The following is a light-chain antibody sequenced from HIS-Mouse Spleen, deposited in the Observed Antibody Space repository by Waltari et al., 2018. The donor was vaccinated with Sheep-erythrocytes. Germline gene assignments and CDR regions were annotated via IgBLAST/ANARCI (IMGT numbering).Light chain of an antibody. Sequence: SYELTQPPSASLSPGQPASITCPGDTLGDKYACWYHQKPGQSPVLVIYQDSKRPSGIPERFSGSNSGNTATLTISGTQAMDEADYYCQAWDSSTAVFGGGTKLTVL. CDR1: TLGDKY. CDR2: QDS. J-gene: IGLJ2*01. CDR3: QAWDSSTAV. V-gene: IGLV3-1*01.